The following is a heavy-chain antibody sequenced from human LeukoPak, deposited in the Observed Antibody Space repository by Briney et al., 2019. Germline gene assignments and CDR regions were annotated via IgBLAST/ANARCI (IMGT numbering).Heavy chain of an antibody. V-gene: IGHV3-73*01. CDR1: GFTFSGSA. J-gene: IGHJ1*01. D-gene: IGHD4-17*01. CDR2: IRSKANSYAT. CDR3: TSRDSTVTPTGYFQH. Sequence: GGSLRLSCAASGFTFSGSAMHWVRQASGKGLEWVGRIRSKANSYATAYAASVKGRFTISRDDSKNTAYLQMNSLKTEDTAVYYCTSRDSTVTPTGYFQHWGQGALVTVSS.